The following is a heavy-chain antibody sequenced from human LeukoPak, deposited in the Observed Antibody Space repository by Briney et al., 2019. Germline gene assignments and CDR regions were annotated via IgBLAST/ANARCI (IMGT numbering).Heavy chain of an antibody. Sequence: GGSPRLSCEGSGFTFSAYNMNWVRQAPGKGLESISYISSSSATIFYADSVKGRFTISRDNDKNSLYLQMNSLRPEDTAVYFCARDRHVPGLYYYYMDVWGKGTTVTVSS. CDR1: GFTFSAYN. CDR3: ARDRHVPGLYYYYMDV. D-gene: IGHD6-6*01. J-gene: IGHJ6*03. CDR2: ISSSSATI. V-gene: IGHV3-48*01.